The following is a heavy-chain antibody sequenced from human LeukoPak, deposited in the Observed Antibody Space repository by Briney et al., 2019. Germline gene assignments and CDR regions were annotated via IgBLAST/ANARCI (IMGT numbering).Heavy chain of an antibody. CDR3: AGSGPHYYDSSGYYFTSYFDY. Sequence: SVKVSCKASGGTFSSYAISWVRQAPGQGLEWMGGIIPIFGTANYAQKFQGRVTITADESTSTAYMELSSLRSEDTAVYYCAGSGPHYYDSSGYYFTSYFDYWGQGTLVTVSS. CDR1: GGTFSSYA. V-gene: IGHV1-69*13. D-gene: IGHD3-22*01. CDR2: IIPIFGTA. J-gene: IGHJ4*02.